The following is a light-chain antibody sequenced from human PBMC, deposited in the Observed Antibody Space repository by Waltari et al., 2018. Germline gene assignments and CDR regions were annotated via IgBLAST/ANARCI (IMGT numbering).Light chain of an antibody. CDR3: QSYDSSLSGWV. V-gene: IGLV1-40*01. CDR2: TNS. Sequence: QSVLTQPPSVSGAPGQRVTISCTGTRSNIKAGYDVHWYQHVLGTAPKVVIYTNSIRPSGVPDRFSGSKSGTSASLAITGLQAEDGAEYYCQSYDSSLSGWVFGGGTTLTVL. CDR1: RSNIKAGYD. J-gene: IGLJ2*01.